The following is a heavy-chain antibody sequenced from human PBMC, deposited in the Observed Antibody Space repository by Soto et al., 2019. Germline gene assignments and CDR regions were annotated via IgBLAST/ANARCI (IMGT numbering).Heavy chain of an antibody. CDR2: ISGSGGST. Sequence: EVQMLESGGGLVPPGGFLRLSCEASGNTFRNYAMTWVRQAPGKGLEWVSAISGSGGSTYYAGSVKGRFTISRENSKNTLFLHMNSLRAEDTAIYYCANAPASSLTASRPFDEWGQGTLVTVSS. J-gene: IGHJ4*02. CDR1: GNTFRNYA. CDR3: ANAPASSLTASRPFDE. V-gene: IGHV3-23*01. D-gene: IGHD5-18*01.